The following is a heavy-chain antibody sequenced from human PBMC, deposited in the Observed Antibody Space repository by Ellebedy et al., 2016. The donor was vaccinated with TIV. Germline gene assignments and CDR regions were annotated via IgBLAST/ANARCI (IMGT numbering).Heavy chain of an antibody. CDR1: GFTFSSYG. Sequence: GESLKISXAASGFTFSSYGMHWVRQAPGKGLEWVAVISYDGSNKYYADSVKGRFTISRDNSKNTLYLQMNSLRAEDTAVYYCAKSYSSGWYYDFDYWGQGTLVTVSS. V-gene: IGHV3-30*18. CDR2: ISYDGSNK. J-gene: IGHJ4*02. CDR3: AKSYSSGWYYDFDY. D-gene: IGHD6-19*01.